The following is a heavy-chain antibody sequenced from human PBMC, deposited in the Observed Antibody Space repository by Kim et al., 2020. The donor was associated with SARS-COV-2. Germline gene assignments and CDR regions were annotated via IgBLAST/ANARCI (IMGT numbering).Heavy chain of an antibody. Sequence: DAVKGRFTISRDNSKNTVYLQMNSLRREDAALYYCAKDLTAYHTLTGYYLDYWGQGSLVTVSA. V-gene: IGHV3-30*02. D-gene: IGHD3-9*01. CDR3: AKDLTAYHTLTGYYLDY. J-gene: IGHJ4*02.